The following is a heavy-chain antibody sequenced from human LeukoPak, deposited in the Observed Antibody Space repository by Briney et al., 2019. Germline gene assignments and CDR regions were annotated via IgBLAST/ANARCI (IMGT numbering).Heavy chain of an antibody. Sequence: TSETLSLTCTVSGGSISSGGYYWSWIRQHPGKGLEWIGYIYYSGSANYNPSLRSRVTISVDTSKNQFSLKLTSVTAADTAVYYCARTGVVATSYFFDYWGHGTLVTVSS. CDR3: ARTGVVATSYFFDY. CDR1: GGSISSGGYY. CDR2: IYYSGSA. V-gene: IGHV4-61*08. J-gene: IGHJ4*01. D-gene: IGHD5-12*01.